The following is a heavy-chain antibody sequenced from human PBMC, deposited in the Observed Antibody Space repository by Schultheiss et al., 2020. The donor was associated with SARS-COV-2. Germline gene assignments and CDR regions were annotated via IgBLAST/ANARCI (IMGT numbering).Heavy chain of an antibody. CDR1: GFTFSSYA. D-gene: IGHD6-19*01. V-gene: IGHV3-30*01. CDR3: ARDRGSPVVDPNSSGLASRAFDP. CDR2: ISYDGSNK. Sequence: GGSLRLSCAASGFTFSSYAMHWFRQAPGKGLEWVAVISYDGSNKYYADSVKGRFTISRDNSKNTLYLQMNSLRAEDTAVYYCARDRGSPVVDPNSSGLASRAFDPWGQGTLVTVSS. J-gene: IGHJ5*02.